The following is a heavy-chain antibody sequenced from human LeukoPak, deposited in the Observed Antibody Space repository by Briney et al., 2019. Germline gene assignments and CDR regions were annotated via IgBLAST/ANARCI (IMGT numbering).Heavy chain of an antibody. CDR1: GGSISSSSYY. Sequence: PSETLSLTCTVSGGSISSSSYYWGWIRQPPGKGLEWIGSIYYSGSTYYNPSLKSRVTISVDTSKNQFSLKLSSVTAADTAVYYCARHAIFYGSGSSTPLDYWARGPWSPSPQ. V-gene: IGHV4-39*01. CDR2: IYYSGST. J-gene: IGHJ4*02. CDR3: ARHAIFYGSGSSTPLDY. D-gene: IGHD3-10*01.